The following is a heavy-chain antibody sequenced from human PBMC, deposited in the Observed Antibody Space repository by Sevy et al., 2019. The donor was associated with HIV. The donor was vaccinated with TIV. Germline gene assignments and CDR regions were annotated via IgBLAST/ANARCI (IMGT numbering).Heavy chain of an antibody. CDR2: IYYSGST. D-gene: IGHD3-3*01. J-gene: IGHJ4*02. CDR3: ARLTSGYYSPYFDY. Sequence: SETLSLTCTVSGGSISSSSYYWGWIRQPPGKGLEWIGSIYYSGSTYYNPSLKSRVTISVDTSKYQFSLKLSSVTAADTAVYYCARLTSGYYSPYFDYWGQGTLVTVSS. V-gene: IGHV4-39*01. CDR1: GGSISSSSYY.